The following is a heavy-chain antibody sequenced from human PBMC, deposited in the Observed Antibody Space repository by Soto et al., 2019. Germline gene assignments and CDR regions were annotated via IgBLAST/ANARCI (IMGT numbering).Heavy chain of an antibody. D-gene: IGHD6-19*01. J-gene: IGHJ4*02. Sequence: PSQTLSLTCAISGDSVSSNSAAWNWIRQSPSRGLEGLGRTYYRSKWDNDYAVSVKSRITINPDTSKNQFSLQLNSVTPEDTSVYYCARATGIAVAGTLDYWGQGTLVTVSS. CDR3: ARATGIAVAGTLDY. CDR1: GDSVSSNSAA. V-gene: IGHV6-1*01. CDR2: TYYRSKWDN.